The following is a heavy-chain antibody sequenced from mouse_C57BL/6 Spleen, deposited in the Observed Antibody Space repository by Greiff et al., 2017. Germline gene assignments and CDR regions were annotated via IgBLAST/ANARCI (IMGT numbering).Heavy chain of an antibody. D-gene: IGHD1-1*01. V-gene: IGHV1-69*01. CDR2: IDPSDSYT. Sequence: QVQLQQSGAELVMPGASVKLSCKASGYTFTSYWMHWVKQRPGPGLEWIGEIDPSDSYTNYNQKFKGKSTLTVDKSSSTAYMQLSSLTSEDSAVYDCARSGTTVVAYYYAMDYWGQGTSVTVSS. J-gene: IGHJ4*01. CDR3: ARSGTTVVAYYYAMDY. CDR1: GYTFTSYW.